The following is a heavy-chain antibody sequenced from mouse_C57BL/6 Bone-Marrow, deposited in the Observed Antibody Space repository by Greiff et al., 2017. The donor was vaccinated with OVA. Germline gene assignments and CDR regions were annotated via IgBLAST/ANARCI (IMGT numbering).Heavy chain of an antibody. Sequence: EVKLVESGGGLVQSGRSLRLSCATSGFTFSDFYMEWVRQAPGKGLEWIAASRNKANDYTTEYSASVKGRFIVSRATYQSILYLQMNALRAEDTAIYYCARDNWDWYFDVWGTGTTVTVSS. CDR2: SRNKANDYTT. D-gene: IGHD4-1*01. J-gene: IGHJ1*03. CDR1: GFTFSDFY. V-gene: IGHV7-1*01. CDR3: ARDNWDWYFDV.